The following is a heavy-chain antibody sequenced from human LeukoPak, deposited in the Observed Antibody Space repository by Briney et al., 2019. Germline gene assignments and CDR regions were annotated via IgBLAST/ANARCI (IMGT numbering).Heavy chain of an antibody. J-gene: IGHJ4*02. CDR1: GGTFSSYA. CDR3: ARARGYCSGGSCYYYFDY. V-gene: IGHV1-69*06. Sequence: SVKVSGKASGGTFSSYAISWVRQAPGQGLEWMGGIIPIFGTANYAQKFQGRVTITADKSTSTAYMELSSLRSEDTAVYYCARARGYCSGGSCYYYFDYWGQGTLVTVSS. CDR2: IIPIFGTA. D-gene: IGHD2-15*01.